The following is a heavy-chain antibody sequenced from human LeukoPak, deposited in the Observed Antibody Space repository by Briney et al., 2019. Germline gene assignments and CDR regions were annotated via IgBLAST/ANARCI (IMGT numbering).Heavy chain of an antibody. D-gene: IGHD2-2*02. CDR2: IIPIFGTA. CDR3: AREWGCSSTSCYTRLLDY. V-gene: IGHV1-69*01. J-gene: IGHJ4*02. CDR1: GGTFSSYA. Sequence: SVKVSCKASGGTFSSYAISWVRQAPGQGLEWMGGIIPIFGTANYAQKFQGRVTITADESTSTAYMELSSLRSEDTAVYYCAREWGCSSTSCYTRLLDYWGQGTLVTVSS.